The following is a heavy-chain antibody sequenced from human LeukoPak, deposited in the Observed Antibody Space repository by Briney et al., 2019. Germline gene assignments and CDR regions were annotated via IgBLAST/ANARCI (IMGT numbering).Heavy chain of an antibody. CDR1: GFTFSSYA. J-gene: IGHJ4*02. V-gene: IGHV3-23*01. CDR2: FSGSGGST. D-gene: IGHD6-19*01. Sequence: PGGSLRLSCAASGFTFSSYAMSWVRQAPGKGLEWVSAFSGSGGSTYYADSVKGRFSISRDNSKNTLHLQMNTLRAEDTAVYYCARTTNSSGWFYFDYWGQGTLVTVSS. CDR3: ARTTNSSGWFYFDY.